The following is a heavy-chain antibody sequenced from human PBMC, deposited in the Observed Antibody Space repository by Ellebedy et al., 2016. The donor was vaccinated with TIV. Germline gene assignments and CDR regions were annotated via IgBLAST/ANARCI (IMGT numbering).Heavy chain of an antibody. J-gene: IGHJ6*02. D-gene: IGHD6-13*01. Sequence: ASVKVSCKASGYTFTGYYMHWVRQAPGQGLEWMGRIIPILGIANYAQKFQGRVTITADKSTSTAYMELSSLRSEDTAVYYCASGGIAAAGTYYYYYGMDVWGQGTTVTVSS. CDR3: ASGGIAAAGTYYYYYGMDV. CDR2: IIPILGIA. CDR1: GYTFTGYY. V-gene: IGHV1-69*02.